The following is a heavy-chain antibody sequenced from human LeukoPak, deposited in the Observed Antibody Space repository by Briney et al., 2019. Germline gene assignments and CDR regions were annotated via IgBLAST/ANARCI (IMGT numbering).Heavy chain of an antibody. CDR2: ISSSSSTI. J-gene: IGHJ3*02. D-gene: IGHD2-21*02. Sequence: GGSLRLSCAASGFTFSSYSMNWVRQAPGKGLEWVSYISSSSSTIYYADSVKGRFTISRDNAKNSLYLQMNSLRAEDTAVYYCARECGGDCYHDAFDIWGQGTMVTVSS. V-gene: IGHV3-48*01. CDR3: ARECGGDCYHDAFDI. CDR1: GFTFSSYS.